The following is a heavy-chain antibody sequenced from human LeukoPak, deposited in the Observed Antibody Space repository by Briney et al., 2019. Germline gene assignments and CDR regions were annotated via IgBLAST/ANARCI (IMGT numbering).Heavy chain of an antibody. CDR3: ARLLLPYSSRGWFDP. CDR2: IYYSGST. J-gene: IGHJ5*02. Sequence: PSETLSLTCTVSGGSISSYYWSWIRQPPGKGLEWIGYIYYSGSTNYNPSLKSRVTISVDTSKNQFSLKLSSVTAADTAVYYCARLLLPYSSRGWFDPWGQGTQVTVSS. D-gene: IGHD6-13*01. V-gene: IGHV4-59*01. CDR1: GGSISSYY.